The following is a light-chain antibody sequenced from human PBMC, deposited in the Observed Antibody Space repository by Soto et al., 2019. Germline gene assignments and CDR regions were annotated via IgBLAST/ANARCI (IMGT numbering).Light chain of an antibody. CDR1: SSNIGAGYD. J-gene: IGLJ1*01. Sequence: QAVVTQPPSVSGAPGQRVTISCTGSSSNIGAGYDVHWYQQLPGTVPKLLIYGNSNRPSGVPDRFSGSKSGTSASLAITGLQAEDEADYYCQSYDSSLSGSYVFGTGTKVTVL. CDR3: QSYDSSLSGSYV. V-gene: IGLV1-40*01. CDR2: GNS.